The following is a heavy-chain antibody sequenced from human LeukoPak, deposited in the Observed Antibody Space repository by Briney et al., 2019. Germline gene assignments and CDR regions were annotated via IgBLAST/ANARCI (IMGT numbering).Heavy chain of an antibody. CDR3: ARGVEPLAANTLAY. J-gene: IGHJ4*02. V-gene: IGHV3-53*01. D-gene: IGHD1-14*01. CDR1: GFTVITND. CDR2: LYSDGNT. Sequence: GGSLRLSCAASGFTVITNDMTWVRQAPGKGLEWVSVLYSDGNTKYADCVQGRLTISRDNYKNALYLEMNSLSPDGTAVYYCARGVEPLAANTLAYWGQGTLVTVSS.